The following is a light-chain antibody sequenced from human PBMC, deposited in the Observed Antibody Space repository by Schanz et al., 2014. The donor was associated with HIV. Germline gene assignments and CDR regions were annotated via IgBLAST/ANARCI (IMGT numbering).Light chain of an antibody. CDR1: QSVLYSSNNKNY. CDR3: QQRSNWYT. CDR2: WAS. J-gene: IGKJ2*01. Sequence: DIVMTQSPDSLAVSLGERATINCKSSQSVLYSSNNKNYLAWYQQKPGQPPKLLIYWASTRESGVPDRFSGSGSGTDFTLTISSLQAEDVAVYYCQQRSNWYTFGQGTKLEIK. V-gene: IGKV4-1*01.